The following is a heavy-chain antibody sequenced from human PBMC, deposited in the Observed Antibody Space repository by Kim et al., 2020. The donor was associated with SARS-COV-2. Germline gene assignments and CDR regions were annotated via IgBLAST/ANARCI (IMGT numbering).Heavy chain of an antibody. CDR3: ATLDAAMIDFDF. Sequence: ILARRFQGRVTMTRYTSKNTAYMELISLRSDDTAVYYCATLDAAMIDFDFWGQGTLVTVSS. V-gene: IGHV1-2*02. D-gene: IGHD2-2*03. J-gene: IGHJ4*02.